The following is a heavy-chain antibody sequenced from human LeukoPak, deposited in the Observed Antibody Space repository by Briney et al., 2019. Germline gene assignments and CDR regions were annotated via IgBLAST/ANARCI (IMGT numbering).Heavy chain of an antibody. D-gene: IGHD2-2*01. CDR1: GYTFTSYY. CDR3: ARVAEDCSSTRCYAGVDY. V-gene: IGHV1-46*01. Sequence: ASVKVSCKASGYTFTSYYMHWVRQAPGQGLEWMGIINPSGGSTSYAQKFQGRVTMTTDTSTSTAYMELRSLRSDDTAVYYCARVAEDCSSTRCYAGVDYWGQGTLVTVSS. J-gene: IGHJ4*02. CDR2: INPSGGST.